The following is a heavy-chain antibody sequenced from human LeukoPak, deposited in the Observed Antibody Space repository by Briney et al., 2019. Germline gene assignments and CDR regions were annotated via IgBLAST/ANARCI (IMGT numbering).Heavy chain of an antibody. V-gene: IGHV3-23*01. CDR2: SGSGGST. D-gene: IGHD3-3*01. CDR3: AKDFWSGYYPKY. J-gene: IGHJ4*02. Sequence: GGSLRLSCAASGFTFSSYAMSRVRQAPGKGLEWVSGSGSGGSTHYADSVKGRFTISRDNSKNTLYLQMNSLRAEDTAVYYCAKDFWSGYYPKYWGQGTLVTVSS. CDR1: GFTFSSYA.